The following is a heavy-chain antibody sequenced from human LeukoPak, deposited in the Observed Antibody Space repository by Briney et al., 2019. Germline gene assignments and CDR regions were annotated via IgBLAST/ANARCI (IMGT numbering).Heavy chain of an antibody. CDR2: IYYSGGT. CDR3: ASPGYFYGSGSVDDAFDI. J-gene: IGHJ3*02. CDR1: GGSMSSYY. V-gene: IGHV4-59*01. Sequence: PSETLSLTCTVSGGSMSSYYWSWIRQPPGKGLEWIGYIYYSGGTNYSPSLKSRVTISVDTSKNQFSLRLSSVTAADTAVYYCASPGYFYGSGSVDDAFDIWGQGTTVTVSS. D-gene: IGHD3-10*01.